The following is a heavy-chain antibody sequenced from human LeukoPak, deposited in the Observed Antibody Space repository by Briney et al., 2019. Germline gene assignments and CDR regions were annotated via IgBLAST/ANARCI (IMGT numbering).Heavy chain of an antibody. CDR2: IFYSGST. V-gene: IGHV4-39*07. Sequence: SETLSLTCTVSGGSISTSNYYWGWIRQPPGKGLEGIGNIFYSGSTYYSPSLRSRVTISLDTSRNQFSLKLNSVTAADTAVYYCARGGRGAAAGFDYWGQGTLVTVSS. D-gene: IGHD6-13*01. CDR3: ARGGRGAAAGFDY. CDR1: GGSISTSNYY. J-gene: IGHJ4*02.